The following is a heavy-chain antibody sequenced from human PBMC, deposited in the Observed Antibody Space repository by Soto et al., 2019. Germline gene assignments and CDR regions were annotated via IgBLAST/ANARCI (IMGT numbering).Heavy chain of an antibody. J-gene: IGHJ5*02. CDR1: GGSISSYY. CDR3: ARDRATYYDFWSGPKHNWFDP. CDR2: IYYSGST. Sequence: PSETLSLTCTVSGGSISSYYWSWIRQPPGKGLEWIGYIYYSGSTNYNPSLKSRVTISVDTSKNQFSLKLSSVTAADTAVYYCARDRATYYDFWSGPKHNWFDPWGQGTLVTVS. D-gene: IGHD3-3*01. V-gene: IGHV4-59*01.